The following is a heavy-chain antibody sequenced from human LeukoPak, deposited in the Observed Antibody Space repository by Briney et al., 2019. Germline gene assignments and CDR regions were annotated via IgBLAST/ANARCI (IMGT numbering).Heavy chain of an antibody. CDR2: INPNSGGT. CDR1: GYTFAGYY. Sequence: ASVKVSCKASGYTFAGYYMHWVRQAPGQGLEWMGWINPNSGGTNYAQDFHGRVTMTRDTSSSTAYMEMSRLRSDDTAVYYCARDVSAGGTNWFDPWGQGTLVTVSS. J-gene: IGHJ5*02. D-gene: IGHD3-16*01. CDR3: ARDVSAGGTNWFDP. V-gene: IGHV1-2*02.